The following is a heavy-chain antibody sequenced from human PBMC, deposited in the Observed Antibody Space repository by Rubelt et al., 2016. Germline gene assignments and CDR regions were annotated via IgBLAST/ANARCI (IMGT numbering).Heavy chain of an antibody. CDR3: ARDRQLGGYDS. Sequence: QGRVTITRDTSASTAYMELSSLRAEDTAVYYCARDRQLGGYDSWGQGTLVTVSS. D-gene: IGHD5-12*01. V-gene: IGHV1-3*01. J-gene: IGHJ5*02.